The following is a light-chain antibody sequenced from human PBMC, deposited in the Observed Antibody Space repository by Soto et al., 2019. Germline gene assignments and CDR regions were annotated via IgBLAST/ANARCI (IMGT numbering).Light chain of an antibody. CDR3: SSYTSSSTPIV. J-gene: IGLJ1*01. CDR2: ENN. V-gene: IGLV1-51*01. Sequence: QSVLTQPPSVSAAPGQKVTISCSGSSSNIGNNYVSWYQQLPGTAPKLLIYENNKRPSGIPDRFSGSKSGTSATLGITGLQTGDEADYYCSSYTSSSTPIVFGTGTKVTVL. CDR1: SSNIGNNY.